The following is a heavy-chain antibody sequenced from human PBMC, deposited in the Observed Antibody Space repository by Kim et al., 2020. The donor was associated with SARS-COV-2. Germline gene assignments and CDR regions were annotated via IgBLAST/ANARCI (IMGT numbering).Heavy chain of an antibody. V-gene: IGHV1-69*04. CDR1: GGTFSSYA. CDR3: ATDYYYDSSGYLNWFDP. D-gene: IGHD3-22*01. CDR2: IIPILGIA. Sequence: SVKVSCKASGGTFSSYAISWVRQAPGQGLEWMGRIIPILGIANYAQKFQGRVTITPDKSTSTAYMELSSLRSEDTAVYYCATDYYYDSSGYLNWFDPWGQGTLVTVSS. J-gene: IGHJ5*02.